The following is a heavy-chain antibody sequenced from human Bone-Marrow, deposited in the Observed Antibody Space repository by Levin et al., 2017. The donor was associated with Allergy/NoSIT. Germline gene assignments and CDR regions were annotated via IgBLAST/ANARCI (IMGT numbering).Heavy chain of an antibody. V-gene: IGHV1-2*06. D-gene: IGHD6-19*01. CDR2: INPNSGGT. J-gene: IGHJ1*01. Sequence: ASVKVSCKASGYTFTGYYMHWVRQAPGQGLEWMGRINPNSGGTNYAQKFQGRVTMTRDTSISTAYMELSRLRSDDTAVYYCAREVAGTTPKYFQHWGQGTLVTVSS. CDR1: GYTFTGYY. CDR3: AREVAGTTPKYFQH.